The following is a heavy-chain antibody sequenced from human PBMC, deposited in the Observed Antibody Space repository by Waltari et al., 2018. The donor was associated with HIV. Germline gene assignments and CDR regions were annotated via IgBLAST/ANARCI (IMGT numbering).Heavy chain of an antibody. CDR2: LSSTGHT. Sequence: QLQLQESGTGLVRLSETLSLTCTVSGDSFTTTAYSWAWNRQSPGTFLAWIGSLSSTGHTYYDPFLKSRIILSVETSRNQFSLTLRSVTAADTARYYCARQSWNAGNNHFDAWGQGILVTVSS. CDR3: ARQSWNAGNNHFDA. CDR1: GDSFTTTAYS. V-gene: IGHV4-39*01. D-gene: IGHD3-10*01. J-gene: IGHJ5*02.